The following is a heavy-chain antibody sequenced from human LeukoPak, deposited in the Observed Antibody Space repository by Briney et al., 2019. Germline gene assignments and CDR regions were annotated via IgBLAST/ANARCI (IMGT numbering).Heavy chain of an antibody. D-gene: IGHD1-7*01. J-gene: IGHJ4*02. CDR1: GFTFSSYA. V-gene: IGHV3-30-3*01. CDR3: AKGDNWNYGGYFDY. Sequence: PGGSLRLSCAASGFTFSSYAMPWVRQAPGKGLEWVAVISYDGSNKYYADSVKGRFTISRDNSKNTLYLQMNSLRAEDTALYYCAKGDNWNYGGYFDYWGQGTLVTVSS. CDR2: ISYDGSNK.